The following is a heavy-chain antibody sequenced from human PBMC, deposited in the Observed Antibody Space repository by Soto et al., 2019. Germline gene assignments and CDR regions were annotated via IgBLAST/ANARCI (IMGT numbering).Heavy chain of an antibody. Sequence: EVQLVESGGGLVQPGGSLRLSCAASGFTFSVYSMNWVRQAPGKGLGGLSYIIISSSTIYYADSAKGRFTISRDNAKNSLYLQMNSLRAEDTAVYYCARASGSGSSYNVVDYWGQGTLVTVSS. D-gene: IGHD3-10*01. CDR1: GFTFSVYS. J-gene: IGHJ4*02. V-gene: IGHV3-48*01. CDR3: ARASGSGSSYNVVDY. CDR2: IIISSSTI.